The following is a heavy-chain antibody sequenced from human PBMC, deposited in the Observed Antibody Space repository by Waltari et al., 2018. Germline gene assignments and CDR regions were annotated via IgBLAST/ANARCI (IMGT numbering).Heavy chain of an antibody. J-gene: IGHJ3*02. CDR2: IYYSGST. CDR3: ARATRPDDAFDI. V-gene: IGHV4-59*01. Sequence: QVQLQESGPGLVKPSETLSLTCTVSGGSISSYYWSWTRQPPGKGLEWIGYIYYSGSTNYNPSLKSRVTISVDTSKNQFSLKLSSVTAADTAVYYCARATRPDDAFDIWGQGTMVTVSS. CDR1: GGSISSYY.